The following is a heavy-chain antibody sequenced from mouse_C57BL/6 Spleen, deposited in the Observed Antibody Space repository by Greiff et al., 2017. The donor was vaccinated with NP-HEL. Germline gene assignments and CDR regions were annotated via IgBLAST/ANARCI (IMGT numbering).Heavy chain of an antibody. CDR2: IYPGDGDT. CDR1: GYAFSSSW. CDR3: ARSYGYDWYFDV. Sequence: QVQLKESGPELVKPGASVKISCKASGYAFSSSWMNWVKQRPGKGLEWIGRIYPGDGDTNYNGKFKGKATLTADKSSSTAYMQLSSLTSEDSAVYFCARSYGYDWYFDVWGTGTTVTVSS. V-gene: IGHV1-82*01. J-gene: IGHJ1*03. D-gene: IGHD2-2*01.